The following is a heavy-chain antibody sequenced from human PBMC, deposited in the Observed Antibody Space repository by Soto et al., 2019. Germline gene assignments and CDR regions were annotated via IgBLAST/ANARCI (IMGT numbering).Heavy chain of an antibody. D-gene: IGHD1-26*01. CDR2: IYYSGST. Sequence: SETLSLTCTFSGGSISSGGYYCSWIRQHPGKGLEWIGYIYYSGSTYYNPSLKSRVTISVDTSKNQFSLKLSSVAAADTAVYYCARVRGGGPFEDWGQGTLVNVSS. CDR3: ARVRGGGPFED. CDR1: GGSISSGGYY. J-gene: IGHJ4*02. V-gene: IGHV4-31*03.